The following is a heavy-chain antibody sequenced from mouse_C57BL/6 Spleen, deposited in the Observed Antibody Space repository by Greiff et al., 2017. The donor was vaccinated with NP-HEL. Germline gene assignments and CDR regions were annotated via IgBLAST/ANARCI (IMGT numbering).Heavy chain of an antibody. CDR1: GYTFTSYW. Sequence: VQLQQPGAELVMPGASVKLSCKASGYTFTSYWMHWVKQRPGQGLEWIGEIDPSDTYTNYNQKFKGKSTLTVDKSSSTAYMQLSSLTSEDSAVYYCARREAAWFAYWGQGTLVTVSA. CDR2: IDPSDTYT. CDR3: ARREAAWFAY. J-gene: IGHJ3*01. D-gene: IGHD3-2*02. V-gene: IGHV1-69*01.